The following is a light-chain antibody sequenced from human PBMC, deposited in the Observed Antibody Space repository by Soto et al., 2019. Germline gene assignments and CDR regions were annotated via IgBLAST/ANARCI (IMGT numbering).Light chain of an antibody. CDR2: GAS. Sequence: DIVWTQSPGTLSLSPGERGALSCRASQSVNSSYLAWYQQKPGQAPRLLIYGASSRATGIPDRFSGSGSGTDFTLTISRLEPEDFAVYYCQQYGRSPPMYTFGQGTKLEIK. CDR3: QQYGRSPPMYT. CDR1: QSVNSSY. V-gene: IGKV3-20*01. J-gene: IGKJ2*01.